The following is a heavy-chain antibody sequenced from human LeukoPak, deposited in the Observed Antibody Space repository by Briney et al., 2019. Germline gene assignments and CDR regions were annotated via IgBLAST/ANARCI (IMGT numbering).Heavy chain of an antibody. Sequence: ASVKVSCKASGYTFTSYGISWVRQAPGQGLEWMGWISAYNGNTNYAQKLQGRVTMTTDTSTSTAYMELRSLRSDDTAVYYCARSNEVTTVVTTYWYFDLWGRGTLVTVSS. V-gene: IGHV1-18*01. J-gene: IGHJ2*01. CDR1: GYTFTSYG. CDR3: ARSNEVTTVVTTYWYFDL. CDR2: ISAYNGNT. D-gene: IGHD4-23*01.